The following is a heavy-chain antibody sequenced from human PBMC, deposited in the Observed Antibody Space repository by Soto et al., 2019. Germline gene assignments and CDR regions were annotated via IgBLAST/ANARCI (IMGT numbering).Heavy chain of an antibody. J-gene: IGHJ4*02. Sequence: SETLSLTCTVSGGSISSYYWSWIRQPPGKGLEWIGYIYYSGSTNYNPSLKSRVTISVDTSKNQFSLKLSSVTAADTAVYYCARGFRKQLLDYWGQGTLVTVSS. CDR1: GGSISSYY. CDR3: ARGFRKQLLDY. V-gene: IGHV4-59*01. D-gene: IGHD6-6*01. CDR2: IYYSGST.